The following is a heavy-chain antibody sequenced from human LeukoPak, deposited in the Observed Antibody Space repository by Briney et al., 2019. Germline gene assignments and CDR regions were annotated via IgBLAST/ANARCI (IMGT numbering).Heavy chain of an antibody. D-gene: IGHD5-18*01. CDR2: ISGSGGST. Sequence: PGGSLRLSCAASGFTFSSYAMSWVRQAPGKGLEWVSAISGSGGSTYYADSVKGRFTISRDNSKNTLYLQMNSLRAEDTAVYYCAKVGYSYGYSFWRDAFDIWGQGTMVTVSS. J-gene: IGHJ3*02. CDR1: GFTFSSYA. CDR3: AKVGYSYGYSFWRDAFDI. V-gene: IGHV3-23*01.